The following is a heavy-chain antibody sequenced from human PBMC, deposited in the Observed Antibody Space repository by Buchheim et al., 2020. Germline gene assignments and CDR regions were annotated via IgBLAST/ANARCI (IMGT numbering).Heavy chain of an antibody. Sequence: QVQLQESGPGLVKPSETLSLTCTVSGGSISSYYWSWIRQPPGRGLEWIGYIYYSGSTKYNPSLKSRVTISVDTSKNQFSLKLSSVTAADTAVYYCARVRTSSSRTGVDYWGQGTL. CDR2: IYYSGST. V-gene: IGHV4-59*12. CDR3: ARVRTSSSRTGVDY. J-gene: IGHJ4*02. D-gene: IGHD6-13*01. CDR1: GGSISSYY.